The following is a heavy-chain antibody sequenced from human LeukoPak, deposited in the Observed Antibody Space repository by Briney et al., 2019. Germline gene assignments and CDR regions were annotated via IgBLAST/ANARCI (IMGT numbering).Heavy chain of an antibody. J-gene: IGHJ4*02. D-gene: IGHD3-22*01. CDR2: IIPIFGTA. CDR1: GGTFSSYA. V-gene: IGHV1-69*05. Sequence: SVKVSCKDSGGTFSSYAISWVRQAPGQGLEWMGRIIPIFGTANYAQKFQGRVTITTDESTSTAYMELSSLRSEDTAVYYCARTSLYYDSSGYRGVLDYWGQGTLVTVSS. CDR3: ARTSLYYDSSGYRGVLDY.